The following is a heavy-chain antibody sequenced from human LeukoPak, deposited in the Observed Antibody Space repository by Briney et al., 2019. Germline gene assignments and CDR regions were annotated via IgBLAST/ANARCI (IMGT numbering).Heavy chain of an antibody. J-gene: IGHJ4*02. CDR2: IYYSGST. V-gene: IGHV4-39*01. CDR1: GGSISSGSYY. Sequence: TSSETLSLTCTVSGGSISSGSYYWGWIRQPPGKGLEWIGSIYYSGSTYYNPSLKSRVTISVDTSKNQFSLKLSSVTAADTAVYYCARHRVATYYFDYWGQGTLVTVSS. CDR3: ARHRVATYYFDY. D-gene: IGHD5-12*01.